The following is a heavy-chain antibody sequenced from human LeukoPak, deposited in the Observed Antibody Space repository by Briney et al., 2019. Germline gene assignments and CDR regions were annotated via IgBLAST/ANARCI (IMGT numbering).Heavy chain of an antibody. D-gene: IGHD3-16*02. J-gene: IGHJ5*02. CDR1: GGSFSGYY. CDR3: ARGLTVYDYIWGSYRSRSWFDP. CDR2: INHSGST. Sequence: SETLSLTCAVYGGSFSGYYWSWIRQPPGKGLEWIGEINHSGSTNYNPSLKSRVTISVDTSKNQFSLKLSSVTAADTAVYYRARGLTVYDYIWGSYRSRSWFDPWGQGTLVTVSS. V-gene: IGHV4-34*01.